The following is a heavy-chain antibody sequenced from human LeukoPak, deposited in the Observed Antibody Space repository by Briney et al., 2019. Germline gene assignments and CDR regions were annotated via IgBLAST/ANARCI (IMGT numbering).Heavy chain of an antibody. J-gene: IGHJ4*02. CDR1: GFTFSSYA. CDR3: AREASSSWTPFFDC. Sequence: GGSLRLSCAASGFTFSSYAMNWVRQAPGKGLQYVSAISSNGGSTYYANSVKGRFTISRDNSKNTLYLQMGSLRPEDMAVYYCAREASSSWTPFFDCWGQGTLVTVSS. CDR2: ISSNGGST. D-gene: IGHD6-13*01. V-gene: IGHV3-64*01.